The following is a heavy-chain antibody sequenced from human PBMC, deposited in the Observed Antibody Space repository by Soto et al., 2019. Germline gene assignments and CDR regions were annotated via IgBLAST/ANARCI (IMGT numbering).Heavy chain of an antibody. CDR3: ARGVLH. V-gene: IGHV4-31*03. CDR2: ISYSGST. J-gene: IGHJ4*01. Sequence: QVQLQESGPGLVQPSQTLSLTCTVSGGSISSGGYYWSWIRQHPGTGLEWIGHISYSGSTYYNTSLTSRVTISVDTSRNQFSLLVNSATAPDPAVYYCARGVLHWGQGTLVTVSS. CDR1: GGSISSGGYY.